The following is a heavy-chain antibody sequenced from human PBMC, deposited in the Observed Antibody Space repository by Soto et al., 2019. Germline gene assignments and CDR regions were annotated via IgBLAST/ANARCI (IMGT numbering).Heavy chain of an antibody. CDR2: ISVGGGSTI. J-gene: IGHJ4*02. CDR3: ARNPGFYDSSGLDH. Sequence: XGSLRLSAADSGFTFLDSYMAWIRQAPGKGLEWVSYISVGGGSTINYADSVKGRFTISRDNAKNSLYLQMNSLRAEDTAMYYCARNPGFYDSSGLDHWGQGTLVTVSS. CDR1: GFTFLDSY. D-gene: IGHD3-22*01. V-gene: IGHV3-11*01.